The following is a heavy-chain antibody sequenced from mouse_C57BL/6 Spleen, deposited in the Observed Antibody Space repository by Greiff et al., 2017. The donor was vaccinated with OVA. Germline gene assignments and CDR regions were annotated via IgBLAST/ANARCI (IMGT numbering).Heavy chain of an antibody. CDR3: ARARNYGNYEVWFAY. V-gene: IGHV5-4*01. CDR1: GFTFSSYA. CDR2: ISDGGSYT. Sequence: EVQVVESGGGLVKPGGSLKLSCAASGFTFSSYAMSWVRQTPEKRLEWVATISDGGSYTYYPDNVKGRFTISRDNAKNNLYLQMSHLKSEDTAMYYCARARNYGNYEVWFAYWGQGTLVTVSA. D-gene: IGHD2-1*01. J-gene: IGHJ3*01.